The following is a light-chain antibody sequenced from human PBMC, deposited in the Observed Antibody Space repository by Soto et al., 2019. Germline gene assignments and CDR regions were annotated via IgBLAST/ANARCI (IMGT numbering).Light chain of an antibody. J-gene: IGKJ1*01. Sequence: DIQMTQSPSSLSASVGDRVTITCRASQGIRTDLGWYQQRQGKAPKRLIYAASSLHIGVPSRFSGSGSGTEFTLTICSLQPEDFANYYCLQHNSYPWTFGQGTKVEIK. CDR2: AAS. CDR1: QGIRTD. CDR3: LQHNSYPWT. V-gene: IGKV1-17*01.